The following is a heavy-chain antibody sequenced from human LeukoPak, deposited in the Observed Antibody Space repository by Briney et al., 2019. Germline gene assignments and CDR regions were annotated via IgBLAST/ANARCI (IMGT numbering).Heavy chain of an antibody. Sequence: PGGSLRLSCAASGFTFSSYSMNWVRQAPGKGLEWVSYISSSSGTIYYADSLKGRFTISRDNAKNSLYLQMNSLRAEDTAVYYCARGFHRRLYDSSAYYSYWGQGTLVTDSS. J-gene: IGHJ4*02. CDR2: ISSSSGTI. CDR1: GFTFSSYS. V-gene: IGHV3-48*01. CDR3: ARGFHRRLYDSSAYYSY. D-gene: IGHD3-22*01.